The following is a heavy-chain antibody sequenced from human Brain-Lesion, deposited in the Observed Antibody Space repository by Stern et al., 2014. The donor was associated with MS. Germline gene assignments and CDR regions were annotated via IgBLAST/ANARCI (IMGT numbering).Heavy chain of an antibody. D-gene: IGHD5-18*01. CDR1: GGSISSGSFY. V-gene: IGHV4-61*02. Sequence: VQLVESGPGLVKPSQTLSLTCIVSGGSISSGSFYWNWIRQPAGTGLEWIGRIYSSGSTNYNPYLTSRVTISGDPSKNQFSLKMISMAAADTAVYYCARETGGYTYGDTDFFDYWGQGALVTVSS. J-gene: IGHJ4*02. CDR2: IYSSGST. CDR3: ARETGGYTYGDTDFFDY.